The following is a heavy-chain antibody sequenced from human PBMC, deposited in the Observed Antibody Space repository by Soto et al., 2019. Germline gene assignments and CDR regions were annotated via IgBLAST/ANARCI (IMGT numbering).Heavy chain of an antibody. CDR1: GGSISSFC. D-gene: IGHD1-26*01. J-gene: IGHJ3*02. Sequence: PSETLSLTCTVSGGSISSFCWSWIRQPPGKGLEWIGYIYYSGSPNYNPSLKSRVTISVDTSKNQFSLKLSSVTAADTAVYYCASFRWEHGPAFDIWGQGTMVTVSS. CDR2: IYYSGSP. CDR3: ASFRWEHGPAFDI. V-gene: IGHV4-59*01.